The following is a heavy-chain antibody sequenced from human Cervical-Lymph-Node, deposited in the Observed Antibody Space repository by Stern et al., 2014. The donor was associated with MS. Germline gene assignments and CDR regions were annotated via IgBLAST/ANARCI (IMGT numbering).Heavy chain of an antibody. Sequence: QVQLVQSGAEVKKPGASVKVSCKTSGYTFTGYYMYWVRQASGQGLEWMGIINPTGGSTTYAQTFQGRVTMTADTSTSTVYMDLSSLTSEDTGIYYCARAGSGNSNYFDYWGQGTLVTVSS. J-gene: IGHJ4*02. V-gene: IGHV1-46*01. D-gene: IGHD3-22*01. CDR3: ARAGSGNSNYFDY. CDR2: INPTGGST. CDR1: GYTFTGYY.